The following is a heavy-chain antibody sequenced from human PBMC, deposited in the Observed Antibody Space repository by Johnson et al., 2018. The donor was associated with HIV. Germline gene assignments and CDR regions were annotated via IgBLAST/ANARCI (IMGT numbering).Heavy chain of an antibody. CDR3: ANLGYSSSWDYDGFDI. J-gene: IGHJ3*02. Sequence: VQLVESGGGLVQPGGSLRLSCAASGFTFSSYAMSWVRQAPGKGLEWVSGISGSGGSTYYADSVKGRFTISRDNSKNTLYLQMNSLRAEDTAVYYCANLGYSSSWDYDGFDIWGKGTMVTVSS. D-gene: IGHD6-13*01. V-gene: IGHV3-23*04. CDR1: GFTFSSYA. CDR2: ISGSGGST.